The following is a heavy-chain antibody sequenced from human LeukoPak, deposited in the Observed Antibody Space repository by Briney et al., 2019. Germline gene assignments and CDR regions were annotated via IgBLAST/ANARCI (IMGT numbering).Heavy chain of an antibody. CDR2: ISASGDVT. D-gene: IGHD3-3*01. J-gene: IGHJ4*02. CDR3: AKEANYDFWSGYLSYSDY. V-gene: IGHV3-23*01. CDR1: GFTFSKFP. Sequence: GGSLRLSCAASGFTFSKFPMGWVRQAPGRGLEWVSAISASGDVTFYADSLRGRFTISRDNSKSTLYLQMNSLRAEDTAVYYCAKEANYDFWSGYLSYSDYWGQGTLVTVSS.